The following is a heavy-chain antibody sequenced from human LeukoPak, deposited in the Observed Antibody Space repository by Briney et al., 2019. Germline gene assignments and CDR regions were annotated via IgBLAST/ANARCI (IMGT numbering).Heavy chain of an antibody. CDR1: GFTFSSFG. Sequence: GGSLRLSCAASGFTFSSFGMHWVRQAPGKGLEWVAVIWYDGSNKYYGDSVKGRFTMSRGNSKNTLYLQLNSLRAEDTAVYYCARDTGPASHYDVLTGSDVFEIWGQGTMVTVSS. CDR2: IWYDGSNK. J-gene: IGHJ3*02. CDR3: ARDTGPASHYDVLTGSDVFEI. D-gene: IGHD3-9*01. V-gene: IGHV3-33*01.